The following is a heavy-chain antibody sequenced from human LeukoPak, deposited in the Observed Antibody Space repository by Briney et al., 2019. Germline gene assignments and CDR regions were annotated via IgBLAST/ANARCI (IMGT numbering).Heavy chain of an antibody. D-gene: IGHD3-16*02. V-gene: IGHV4-39*07. CDR3: ARDPPYCDYVWGSYRYPDY. CDR2: IYYSGST. CDR1: GGSISSSSYY. Sequence: SETLSLTCTVSGGSISSSSYYWGWIRQPPGKGLEWIGSIYYSGSTYYNPSLKSRVTISVDTSKNQFSLKLSSVTAADTAVYYCARDPPYCDYVWGSYRYPDYWGQGTLVTVSS. J-gene: IGHJ4*02.